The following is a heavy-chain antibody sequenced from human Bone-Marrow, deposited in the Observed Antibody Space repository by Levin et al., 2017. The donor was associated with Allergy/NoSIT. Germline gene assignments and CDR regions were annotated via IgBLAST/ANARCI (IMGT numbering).Heavy chain of an antibody. CDR1: GGTFKSYT. J-gene: IGHJ4*02. CDR2: IIPMFGAT. D-gene: IGHD5-24*01. CDR3: ARDEGLGLEISS. V-gene: IGHV1-69*01. Sequence: KISCKDSGGTFKSYTFSWVRLAPGQGLEWMGGIIPMFGATNYAEKFRGRVTITADDSTRTVYMEVNSLRVEDTAVYYCARDEGLGLEISSWGQGTRVTVSS.